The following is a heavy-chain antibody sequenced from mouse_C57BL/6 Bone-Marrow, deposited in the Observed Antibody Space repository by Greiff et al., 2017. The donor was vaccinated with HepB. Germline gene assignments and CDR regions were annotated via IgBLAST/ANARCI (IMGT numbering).Heavy chain of an antibody. CDR3: AREGDDYGFDY. J-gene: IGHJ2*01. Sequence: EVQGVESGGDLVKPGGSLKLSCAASGFTFSSYGMSWVRQTPDKRLEWVATISSGGSYTYYPDSVKGRFTISRDNAKNTLYLQMSSLKSEDTAMYYCAREGDDYGFDYWGQGTTLTVSS. CDR1: GFTFSSYG. V-gene: IGHV5-6*01. CDR2: ISSGGSYT. D-gene: IGHD2-4*01.